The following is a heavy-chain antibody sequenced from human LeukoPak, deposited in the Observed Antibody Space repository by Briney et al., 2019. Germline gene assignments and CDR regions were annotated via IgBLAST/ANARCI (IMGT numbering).Heavy chain of an antibody. CDR1: GASISNSNDY. D-gene: IGHD2-15*01. CDR2: IYYSGST. J-gene: IGHJ4*02. V-gene: IGHV4-39*01. CDR3: ARQQCVVIGIDF. Sequence: SETLSLTCTLSGASISNSNDYWCWIRQPPGKGLEWIGSIYYSGSTYYNPSLKSRVTISVDTSKNQFSLKVSSVTAADTSVYYCARQQCVVIGIDFWGQGTLVTVSS.